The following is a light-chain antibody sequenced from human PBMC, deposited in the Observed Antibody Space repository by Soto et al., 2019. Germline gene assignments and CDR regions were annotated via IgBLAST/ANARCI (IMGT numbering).Light chain of an antibody. CDR2: KAS. Sequence: IQMSQSPSTLSASLGDRVSITCLASQTIDSWLAWYQQRPGKPPNPLIYKASTLASGVPSRFSGSGSGTEFTLTIISLQPDDFATYYCQQYHIYSGTFGQGTKVDI. CDR1: QTIDSW. V-gene: IGKV1-5*03. J-gene: IGKJ1*01. CDR3: QQYHIYSGT.